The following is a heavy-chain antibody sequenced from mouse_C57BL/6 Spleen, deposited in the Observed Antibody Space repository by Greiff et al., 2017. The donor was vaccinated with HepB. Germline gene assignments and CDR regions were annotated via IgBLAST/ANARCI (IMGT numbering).Heavy chain of an antibody. V-gene: IGHV1-15*01. D-gene: IGHD2-5*01. J-gene: IGHJ3*01. Sequence: VQLQQSGAELVRPGASVTLSCKASGYTFTDYEMHWVKQTPVHGLEWIGAIDPETGGTAYNQKFKGKAILTADKSSSTAYMELRSLTSEDSAVYYCTRKSNYVQVWFAYWGQRTLVTVSA. CDR1: GYTFTDYE. CDR2: IDPETGGT. CDR3: TRKSNYVQVWFAY.